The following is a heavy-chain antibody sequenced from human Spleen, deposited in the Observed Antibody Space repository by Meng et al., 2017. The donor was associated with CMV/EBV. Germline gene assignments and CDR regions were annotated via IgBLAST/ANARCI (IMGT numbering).Heavy chain of an antibody. D-gene: IGHD2-21*01. CDR1: GNTFTDYH. CDR2: INPNSGVT. J-gene: IGHJ4*02. V-gene: IGHV1-2*06. Sequence: QVQLVQSGAEVKKPGASVKDSCKASGNTFTDYHMHWVRQAPGQGLEWMGRINPNSGVTNYAQNFQGRVTMTRDTSISTAYMELTRLRSDDTAMYYCAREGDFTGPSGYWGQGTLVTVSS. CDR3: AREGDFTGPSGY.